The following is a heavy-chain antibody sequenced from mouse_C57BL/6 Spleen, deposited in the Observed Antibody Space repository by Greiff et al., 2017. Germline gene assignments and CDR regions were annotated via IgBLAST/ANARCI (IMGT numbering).Heavy chain of an antibody. V-gene: IGHV1-39*01. J-gene: IGHJ2*01. CDR3: ARTAYGSSYDYFDY. CDR2: INPNYGTT. CDR1: GYSFTDYN. Sequence: VQLQQSGPELVKPGASVKISCKASGYSFTDYNMNWVKQSNGKSLEWIGIINPNYGTTSYNQKFKGKATLTVDQSSSTAYMQINSLTSEDSAVYYCARTAYGSSYDYFDYWGQGTTLTVSS. D-gene: IGHD1-1*01.